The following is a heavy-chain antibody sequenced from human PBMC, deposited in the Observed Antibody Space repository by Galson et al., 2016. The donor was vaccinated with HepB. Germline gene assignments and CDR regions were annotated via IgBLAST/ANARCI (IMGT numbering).Heavy chain of an antibody. V-gene: IGHV1-46*01. D-gene: IGHD3-22*01. J-gene: IGHJ6*02. CDR2: INPSGGST. CDR1: GYTFTSYY. CDR3: ARVQYYYDTTRRVHYYYGMDV. Sequence: SVKVSCKASGYTFTSYYMHWVRQAPGQGLEWMGIINPSGGSTSYAQTFQGRVTMTRDTSTSTVYMELSSLRSEDTAVYYCARVQYYYDTTRRVHYYYGMDVWGQGTTVTVSS.